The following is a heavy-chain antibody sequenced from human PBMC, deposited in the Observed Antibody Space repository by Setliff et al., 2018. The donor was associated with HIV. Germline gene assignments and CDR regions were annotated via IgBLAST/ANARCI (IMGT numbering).Heavy chain of an antibody. Sequence: SVTVSCTASGGTFGSYAVSWVRQAPGQGLEWMGGIIPMFGTAKYAQKFQARVTLTTDESTSTAYMEVSGLKSDDTAVYYCARSGYGDYDVEAPWDYWGQGTLVTVSS. CDR3: ARSGYGDYDVEAPWDY. CDR1: GGTFGSYA. J-gene: IGHJ4*02. D-gene: IGHD4-17*01. CDR2: IIPMFGTA. V-gene: IGHV1-69*05.